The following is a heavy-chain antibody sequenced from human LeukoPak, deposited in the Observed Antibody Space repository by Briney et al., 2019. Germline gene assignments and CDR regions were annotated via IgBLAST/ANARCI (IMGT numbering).Heavy chain of an antibody. CDR2: ISGSGDIT. Sequence: PGGSLRLSCAASGFTFSNYAMSWVRQAPGKGLEWVSAISGSGDITYYADSVKGRFTISRDNSKNTLYLQMNSLRAEDTAVYYCANPVPTRIQLWSGRDYWGQGTLVTVSS. V-gene: IGHV3-23*01. J-gene: IGHJ4*02. CDR1: GFTFSNYA. D-gene: IGHD5-18*01. CDR3: ANPVPTRIQLWSGRDY.